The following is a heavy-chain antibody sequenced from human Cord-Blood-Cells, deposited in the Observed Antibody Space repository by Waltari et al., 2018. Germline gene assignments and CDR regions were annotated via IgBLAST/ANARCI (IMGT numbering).Heavy chain of an antibody. CDR1: GFTFSSYG. CDR2: ISYDGSNK. CDR3: AKALWGEAVRPIDY. D-gene: IGHD6-6*01. Sequence: QVQLVESGGGVVQRGRSLSLSCAASGFTFSSYGMHWVREGPGKGLEWVAVISYDGSNKYYADSGKGRVTISRDNPKNPLYLQMNSLGAEDTAVYYCAKALWGEAVRPIDYWGQGTLVTVSS. V-gene: IGHV3-30*18. J-gene: IGHJ4*02.